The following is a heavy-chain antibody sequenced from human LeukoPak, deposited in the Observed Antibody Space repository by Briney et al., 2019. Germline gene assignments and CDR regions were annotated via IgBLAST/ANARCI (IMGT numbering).Heavy chain of an antibody. Sequence: PSETLSLTCTDSSASISSYSWSWIRQPAGKGLEWIGRIYTSGSTNYNPSLKSRVTMSIDTSTNQFSLRLTSVAAADTAVYYCARYYGSRILGYYMDVWGKGTTVTVSS. CDR2: IYTSGST. CDR1: SASISSYS. J-gene: IGHJ6*03. D-gene: IGHD3-10*01. CDR3: ARYYGSRILGYYMDV. V-gene: IGHV4-4*07.